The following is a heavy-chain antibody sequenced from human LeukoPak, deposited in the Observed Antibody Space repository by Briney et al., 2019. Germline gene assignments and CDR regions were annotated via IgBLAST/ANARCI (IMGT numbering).Heavy chain of an antibody. J-gene: IGHJ4*02. CDR3: AKDIVGGGNDY. CDR1: GFTFTNFW. CDR2: IMEDGTKT. Sequence: RPGGSLRLSCAASGFTFTNFWMSWVRQAPGKGLEWVANIMEDGTKTNYVDSVKGRFTISRDNAKTSLYLHMNSLRAEDTAVYYCAKDIVGGGNDYWGRGTLVIVSS. D-gene: IGHD2-15*01. V-gene: IGHV3-7*01.